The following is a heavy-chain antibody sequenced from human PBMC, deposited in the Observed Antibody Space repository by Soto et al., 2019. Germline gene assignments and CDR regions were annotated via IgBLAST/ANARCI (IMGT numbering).Heavy chain of an antibody. V-gene: IGHV3-43*01. Sequence: GGSLRLSCAASGFTFDDYTMHWVRQAPGKGLEWVSLISWDGGSTYYADSVKGRFTISRDNSKNSLYLQMNSLRTEDTALYYCAKGIAVAGPDYYFDYWGQGTLVTVSS. D-gene: IGHD6-19*01. CDR1: GFTFDDYT. J-gene: IGHJ4*02. CDR2: ISWDGGST. CDR3: AKGIAVAGPDYYFDY.